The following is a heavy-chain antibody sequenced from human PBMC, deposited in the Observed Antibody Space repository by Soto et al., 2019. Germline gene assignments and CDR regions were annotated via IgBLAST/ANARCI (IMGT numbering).Heavy chain of an antibody. V-gene: IGHV3-53*01. CDR2: IYSGGSA. D-gene: IGHD5-12*01. CDR3: ACDYDGLYSFYF. J-gene: IGHJ4*02. Sequence: EVQLMESGGGLIQPGGSLRLSCAASGFDVSTKYMNWVRQAPGKGLEWVSVIYSGGSAYYADSVKGRFTISRDNSKNTLYLQMNRLRAEDTAVYYCACDYDGLYSFYFWGQGTLVTVSS. CDR1: GFDVSTKY.